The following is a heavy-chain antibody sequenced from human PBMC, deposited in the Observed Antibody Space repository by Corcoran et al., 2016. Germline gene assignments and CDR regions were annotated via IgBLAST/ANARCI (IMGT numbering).Heavy chain of an antibody. Sequence: EVQLVESGGVVVQPGGSLRLSCAASGFTFDDYTMHWVRQAPGKGLEWVSLISWDGGSTYYADSVKGRFTISRDNSKNSLYLQMNSLRTEDTALYYCAKDQYSSSWHGDFDYWGQGTLVTVSS. CDR1: GFTFDDYT. CDR2: ISWDGGST. D-gene: IGHD6-13*01. V-gene: IGHV3-43*01. CDR3: AKDQYSSSWHGDFDY. J-gene: IGHJ4*02.